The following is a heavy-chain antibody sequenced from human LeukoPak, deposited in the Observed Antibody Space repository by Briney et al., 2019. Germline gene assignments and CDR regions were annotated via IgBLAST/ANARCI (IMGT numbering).Heavy chain of an antibody. CDR2: IYSGGST. Sequence: PGGSLRLSCAASGFTFSSYAMSWVRQAPGKGLEWVSVIYSGGSTYYADSVKGRFTISRDNSKNTLYLQMNSLRAEDTAVYYCARVINIVVVTAIAAFDIWGQGTMVTVSS. V-gene: IGHV3-66*01. CDR3: ARVINIVVVTAIAAFDI. CDR1: GFTFSSYA. D-gene: IGHD2-21*02. J-gene: IGHJ3*02.